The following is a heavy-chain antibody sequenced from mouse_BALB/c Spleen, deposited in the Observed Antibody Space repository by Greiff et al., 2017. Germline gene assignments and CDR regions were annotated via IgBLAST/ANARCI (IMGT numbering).Heavy chain of an antibody. Sequence: QVQLQQPGAELVKPGASVKLSCKASGYTFTSYYMYWVKQRPGQGLEWIGGINPRNGGTNFNEKFKSKATLTVDKSSSTAYMQLSSLTSEDSAVYYCTRMNGYWYFDVWGEGTTVTVSA. CDR2: INPRNGGT. CDR3: TRMNGYWYFDV. V-gene: IGHV1S81*02. J-gene: IGHJ1*01. CDR1: GYTFTSYY. D-gene: IGHD1-1*02.